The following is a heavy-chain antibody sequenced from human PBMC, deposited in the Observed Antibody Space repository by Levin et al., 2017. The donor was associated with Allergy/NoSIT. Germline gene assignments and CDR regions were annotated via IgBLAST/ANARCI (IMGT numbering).Heavy chain of an antibody. J-gene: IGHJ6*02. D-gene: IGHD6-13*01. CDR3: ARTPGIVVPAPRTIAAAGTGGYYYDGMDV. CDR2: IDWDDDK. CDR1: GFSLSTSGMC. Sequence: QTLSLTCTFSGFSLSTSGMCVSWIRQPPGKALEWLARIDWDDDKYYSTSLKTRLTISKDTSKNQVVLTMTNMDPVDTATYYCARTPGIVVPAPRTIAAAGTGGYYYDGMDVWGQGTTVTVSS. V-gene: IGHV2-70*11.